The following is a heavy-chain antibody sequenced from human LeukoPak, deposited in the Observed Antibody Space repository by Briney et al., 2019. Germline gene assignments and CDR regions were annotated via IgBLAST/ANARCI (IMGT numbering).Heavy chain of an antibody. CDR1: GGSISSGGYS. V-gene: IGHV4-30-2*01. Sequence: SQTLSLTCAVSGGSISSGGYSWSWIRQPPGKGLEWIGYIYHSGSTYYNPSLKSRVIISVDRSKNQFSLKLSSVTAADAAVYYCARSIAARSNWFDPWGQGTLVTVSS. J-gene: IGHJ5*02. CDR2: IYHSGST. D-gene: IGHD6-6*01. CDR3: ARSIAARSNWFDP.